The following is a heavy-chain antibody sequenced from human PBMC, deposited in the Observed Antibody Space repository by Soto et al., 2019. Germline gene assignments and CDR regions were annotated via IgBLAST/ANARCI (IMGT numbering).Heavy chain of an antibody. CDR2: ISGSGGST. D-gene: IGHD4-17*01. V-gene: IGHV3-23*01. CDR1: GFTFSSYA. CDR3: AKDGSGDQGYWYFNL. J-gene: IGHJ2*01. Sequence: GGSLRLSCAASGFTFSSYAMNWVRQAPGKGLEWVSVISGSGGSTYYADSVKGRFTISRDNSKNTLYLQMNSLRAEDTALYYCAKDGSGDQGYWYFNLWGRGTLVTVSS.